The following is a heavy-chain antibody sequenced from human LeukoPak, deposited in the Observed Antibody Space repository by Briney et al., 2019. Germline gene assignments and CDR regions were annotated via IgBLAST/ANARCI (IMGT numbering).Heavy chain of an antibody. CDR2: ISGYNGNT. J-gene: IGHJ6*02. CDR1: GTSLTSDG. Sequence: VASVKVSCKASGTSLTSDGNSWVRQAPGQGLEWMGWISGYNGNTNYAQKVQGRVTMTTDTSTSTAYMALRSLRSDDTAVYYCARVMYSDRTWAMGRGIDVWGQGTTVTVSS. D-gene: IGHD1-26*01. CDR3: ARVMYSDRTWAMGRGIDV. V-gene: IGHV1-18*01.